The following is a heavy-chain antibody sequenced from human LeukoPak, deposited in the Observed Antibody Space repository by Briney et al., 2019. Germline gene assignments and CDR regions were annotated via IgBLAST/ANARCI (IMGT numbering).Heavy chain of an antibody. J-gene: IGHJ4*02. Sequence: GGSLRLSCAASGFTFSSYAMSWVRQAPGKGLEWVSTISSGGGNTYYADSVKGRFTISRDNSKSTLYLQMNSLRTEDTALYYCAKVGGSGWYVDYWGQGTPVTVSS. V-gene: IGHV3-23*01. CDR2: ISSGGGNT. CDR1: GFTFSSYA. CDR3: AKVGGSGWYVDY. D-gene: IGHD6-19*01.